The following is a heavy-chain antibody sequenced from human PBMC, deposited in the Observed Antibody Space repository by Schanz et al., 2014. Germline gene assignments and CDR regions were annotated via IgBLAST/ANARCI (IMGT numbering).Heavy chain of an antibody. J-gene: IGHJ4*02. CDR2: IKQDESER. V-gene: IGHV3-7*01. CDR3: ARDKGGYYPFDY. D-gene: IGHD3-3*01. Sequence: DVQLVESGGALVQPGGSLTLSCAASGFTFSDYWMNWVRQAPGKGLEWVANIKQDESERSYVDSVKGRFTISRDNAKNSLYLQMNSLRAEDTAVYYCARDKGGYYPFDYWGQGTLVTVSS. CDR1: GFTFSDYW.